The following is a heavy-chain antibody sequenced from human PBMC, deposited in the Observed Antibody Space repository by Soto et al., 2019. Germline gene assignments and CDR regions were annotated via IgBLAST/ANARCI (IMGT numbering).Heavy chain of an antibody. D-gene: IGHD2-8*01. CDR2: INPYRGAT. Sequence: ASVKVSCKASGYSFTDYYMHWVRQAPGQGLEWMGWINPYRGATNYAQKFQGRVTMTRDTSISTAYMELSRLRSDDTAVYWCARDNVRPRNGGMEVWGQGSRVTVSS. CDR3: ARDNVRPRNGGMEV. J-gene: IGHJ6*01. V-gene: IGHV1-2*02. CDR1: GYSFTDYY.